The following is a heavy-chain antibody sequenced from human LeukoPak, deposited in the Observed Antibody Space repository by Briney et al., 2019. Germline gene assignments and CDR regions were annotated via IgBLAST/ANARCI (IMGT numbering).Heavy chain of an antibody. CDR3: ARLVNGNYYYHYMDV. CDR1: GFTFSSYW. V-gene: IGHV3-74*01. J-gene: IGHJ6*03. CDR2: INSDGSST. D-gene: IGHD4-23*01. Sequence: GGSLRLSCAASGFTFSSYWVHWVRQAPGKGLVWVSRINSDGSSTSYADSVKGRFTISRDNAKNTLYLQMNSLRAEDTAVYYCARLVNGNYYYHYMDVWGKGTTVTISS.